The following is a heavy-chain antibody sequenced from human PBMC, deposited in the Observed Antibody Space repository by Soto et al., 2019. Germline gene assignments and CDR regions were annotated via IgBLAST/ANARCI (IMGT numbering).Heavy chain of an antibody. CDR3: AKTRRIAATGSTDY. CDR1: GFTFSNYG. CDR2: ISYDGSNK. D-gene: IGHD6-13*01. J-gene: IGHJ4*02. V-gene: IGHV3-30*18. Sequence: PGGSLRLSCAASGFTFSNYGIHWVRQPPGKGLEWVAVISYDGSNKYYADSVRGRFTISRDNSKNTLYLQMNSLRAEDTAVYYSAKTRRIAATGSTDYWGQGTLVTVSS.